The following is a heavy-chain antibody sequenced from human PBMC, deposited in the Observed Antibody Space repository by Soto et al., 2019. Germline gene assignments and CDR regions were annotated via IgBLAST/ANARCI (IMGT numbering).Heavy chain of an antibody. J-gene: IGHJ4*02. CDR3: ERSGENYNRLDY. V-gene: IGHV3-11*06. CDR1: GFTFSDYY. CDR2: SSNSGTFS. Sequence: TAETLRLSCEVSGFTFSDYYISWIRQAPGKGLEWISYSSNSGTFSRYANSVKGRFSLSRENTNNLMYLQMNSLRAEDTAVSYCERSGENYNRLDYWGQGTPVTVSS. D-gene: IGHD1-7*01.